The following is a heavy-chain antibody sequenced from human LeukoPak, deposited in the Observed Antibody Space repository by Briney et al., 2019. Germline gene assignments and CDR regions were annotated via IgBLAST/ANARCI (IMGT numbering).Heavy chain of an antibody. Sequence: KPGGSLRLSCAASGFTFSSYGMSWVRQAPGKGLEWVSAISGSGGSTYYADSVKGRFTISRDNSKNTLYLQMNSLRAEDTAVYYCAKLKRWLQWGIDYWGQGTLVTVSS. CDR3: AKLKRWLQWGIDY. CDR2: ISGSGGST. D-gene: IGHD5-24*01. J-gene: IGHJ4*02. V-gene: IGHV3-23*01. CDR1: GFTFSSYG.